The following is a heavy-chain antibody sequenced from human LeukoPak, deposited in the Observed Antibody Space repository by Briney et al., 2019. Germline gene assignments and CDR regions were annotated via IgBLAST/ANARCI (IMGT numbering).Heavy chain of an antibody. CDR2: IKEDGSDK. V-gene: IGHV3-7*01. J-gene: IGHJ4*02. CDR1: AFTFSSYW. CDR3: ARVTDQGYFDY. Sequence: GGSLRLSCAASAFTFSSYWMSWVRQAPGKGLEWVANIKEDGSDKNYVDSVKGRFTISRDNAKNTLYLQMNSLRAEDAAVYYCARVTDQGYFDYWGQGTLVTVSS.